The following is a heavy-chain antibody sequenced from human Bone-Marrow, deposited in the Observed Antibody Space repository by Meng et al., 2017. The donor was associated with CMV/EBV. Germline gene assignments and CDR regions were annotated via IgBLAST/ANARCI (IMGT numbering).Heavy chain of an antibody. CDR2: INHSGRT. V-gene: IGHV4-34*01. CDR3: ARDAGASPFDY. CDR1: GGSFSGYY. D-gene: IGHD1-26*01. J-gene: IGHJ4*02. Sequence: SETLSLTCAVYGGSFSGYYWSWIRQPPGKGLEWIGEINHSGRTNYNPSLKSRVTISVDTSKNQFSLKLSPVTAADTAVYYCARDAGASPFDYWGQGTLVTVSS.